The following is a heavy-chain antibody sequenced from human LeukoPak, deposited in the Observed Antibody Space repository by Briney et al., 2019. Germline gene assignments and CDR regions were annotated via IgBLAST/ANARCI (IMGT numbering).Heavy chain of an antibody. J-gene: IGHJ5*02. CDR2: ISSSSSYI. V-gene: IGHV3-21*01. CDR3: ARDSEPDFWSGYYTQNWFDP. D-gene: IGHD3-3*01. CDR1: GFTFSSYS. Sequence: GGSLRLSCAASGFTFSSYSMNWVRQAPGKGLEWVSSISSSSSYIYYADSVKGRFTTSRDNAKNSLYLQMNSLRAEDTAVYYCARDSEPDFWSGYYTQNWFDPWGQGTLVTVSS.